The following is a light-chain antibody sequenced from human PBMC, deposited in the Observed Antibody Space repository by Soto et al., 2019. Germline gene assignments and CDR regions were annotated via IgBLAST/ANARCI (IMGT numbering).Light chain of an antibody. V-gene: IGKV4-1*01. Sequence: DIVMTQSPDSLAVSLGERATINCKSSQSVLYSSNNKNYLAWYQQRPGQPPKLLIYWASTRESGVPDRLSGSGSGTDLTLTITSLQAEDVAVYYCQQYESTPPTFGQGTKLEIK. CDR2: WAS. CDR3: QQYESTPPT. J-gene: IGKJ2*01. CDR1: QSVLYSSNNKNY.